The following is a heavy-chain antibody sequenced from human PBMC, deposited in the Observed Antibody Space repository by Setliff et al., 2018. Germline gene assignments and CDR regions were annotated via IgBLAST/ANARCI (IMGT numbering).Heavy chain of an antibody. J-gene: IGHJ4*02. CDR1: GYSFTNYY. CDR3: AKSGDYSNRGHLDC. V-gene: IGHV1-46*03. Sequence: ASVKASCKASGYSFTNYYIHWVRQAPGQGLEGVGIINPSGGSTSYAQKFQGRVTMTRETSTSTVYMELSSLRSEDTAVYYCAKSGDYSNRGHLDCWGQGTLVTVSS. CDR2: INPSGGST. D-gene: IGHD4-4*01.